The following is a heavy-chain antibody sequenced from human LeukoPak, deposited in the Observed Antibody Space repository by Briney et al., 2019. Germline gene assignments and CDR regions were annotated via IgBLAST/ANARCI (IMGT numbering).Heavy chain of an antibody. J-gene: IGHJ4*02. Sequence: ASVTVSCKASGYTFTGYYMHWVRQAPGQGLEWMGWINPNSGGTNYAQKFQGRVTMTRDTSISTAYMELSRLRSDDTAVYYCARDKNWNYSVDYWGQGTLVTVSS. V-gene: IGHV1-2*02. CDR3: ARDKNWNYSVDY. D-gene: IGHD1-7*01. CDR2: INPNSGGT. CDR1: GYTFTGYY.